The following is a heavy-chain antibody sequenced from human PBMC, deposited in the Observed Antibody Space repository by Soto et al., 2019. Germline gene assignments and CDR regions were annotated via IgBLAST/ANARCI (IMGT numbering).Heavy chain of an antibody. D-gene: IGHD2-2*01. V-gene: IGHV1-69*02. J-gene: IGHJ6*03. CDR2: IIPILGIA. CDR1: GGTFSSYT. CDR3: ARKVPYRSDYYMDF. Sequence: SVKVSRKASGGTFSSYTISWVRKAPGQGLEWMGRIIPILGIANYAQKFQGRVTITADKSTSTAYMELSSLRSEDTAVYYCARKVPYRSDYYMDFWGKGTTVTVSS.